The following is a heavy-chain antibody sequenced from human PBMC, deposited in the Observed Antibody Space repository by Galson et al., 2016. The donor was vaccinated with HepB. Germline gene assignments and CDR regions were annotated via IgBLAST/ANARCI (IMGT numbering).Heavy chain of an antibody. J-gene: IGHJ4*02. V-gene: IGHV3-23*01. D-gene: IGHD2-15*01. CDR1: GFTFSSYA. CDR2: LSYSGAST. Sequence: SLRLSCAASGFTFSSYAMRWVRQAPGKGLEWVSSLSYSGASTYYAASVRGRFTISRDNSKNTLYLQMNSLRAEDTAIYYCAKAVAEGGGLDYWGQGTLVTVSS. CDR3: AKAVAEGGGLDY.